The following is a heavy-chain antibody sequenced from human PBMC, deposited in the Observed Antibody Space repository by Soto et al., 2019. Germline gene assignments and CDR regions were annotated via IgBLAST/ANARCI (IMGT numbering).Heavy chain of an antibody. V-gene: IGHV3-23*01. D-gene: IGHD6-19*01. CDR2: ISGSGGST. CDR3: AKDSVSSAIAVAGLAFQH. J-gene: IGHJ1*01. Sequence: GGSLRLSCAASGFTFSSYAMSWVRQAPGKGLEWVSAISGSGGSTYYADSVKGRFTISRDNSKNTLYLQMNSLRAEDTAVYYCAKDSVSSAIAVAGLAFQHWGQGTLVTVSS. CDR1: GFTFSSYA.